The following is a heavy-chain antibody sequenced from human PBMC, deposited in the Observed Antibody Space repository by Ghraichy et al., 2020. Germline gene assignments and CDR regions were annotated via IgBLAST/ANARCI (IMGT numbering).Heavy chain of an antibody. D-gene: IGHD3-22*01. CDR3: GRTTKIGVRKDWIDY. J-gene: IGHJ4*02. V-gene: IGHV1-8*01. CDR1: GYTFTSYD. Sequence: ASVKVSCKASGYTFTSYDINWVRLATGQGLEWMGYMNPNSGDTGYAQKFQGRVTMTRNTSISTAYMELTSLRSEDTAVYYCGRTTKIGVRKDWIDYWGQGTLVTVSS. CDR2: MNPNSGDT.